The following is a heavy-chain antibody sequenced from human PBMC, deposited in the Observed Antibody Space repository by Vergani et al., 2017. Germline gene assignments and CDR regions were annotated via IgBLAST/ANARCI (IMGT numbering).Heavy chain of an antibody. V-gene: IGHV4-34*01. D-gene: IGHD2-2*02. Sequence: QVQLQQWGAGLLKPSETLSLTCAVFGGSFSGYYWGWIRQPPGKGLEWIGSIYYSGSTYYNPSLKSRVTISVDTSKNQFSLKLSSVTAADTAVYYCARHSRYCSSTSCYKVDWFDPWGQGTLVTVSS. CDR3: ARHSRYCSSTSCYKVDWFDP. CDR2: IYYSGST. CDR1: GGSFSGYY. J-gene: IGHJ5*02.